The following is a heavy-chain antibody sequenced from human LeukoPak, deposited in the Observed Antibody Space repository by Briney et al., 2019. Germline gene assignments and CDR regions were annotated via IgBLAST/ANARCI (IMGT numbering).Heavy chain of an antibody. V-gene: IGHV1-46*01. CDR1: GYIFTSYY. CDR3: ARHKEVGDYYYFDY. J-gene: IGHJ4*02. CDR2: INHSGGST. D-gene: IGHD2/OR15-2a*01. Sequence: GASVKVSCKASGYIFTSYYMHWVRQAPPQGLEWMGIINHSGGSTSYTQTSQGSVTMTTDTSTTTVYMELSSLRSQDTAVYYCARHKEVGDYYYFDYWGQGTLVTVSS.